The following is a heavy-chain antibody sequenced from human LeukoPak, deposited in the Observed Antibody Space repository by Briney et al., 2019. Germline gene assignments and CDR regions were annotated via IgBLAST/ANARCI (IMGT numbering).Heavy chain of an antibody. CDR1: GYTFTGYY. J-gene: IGHJ6*02. D-gene: IGHD5-18*01. V-gene: IGHV1-2*02. CDR2: INPNSGGT. Sequence: ASAKVSCKASGYTFTGYYMHWVRQAPGQGLEWMGWINPNSGGTNYAQKFQGRVTMARDTSISTAYMELSRLRSDDTAVYYCARELNGYSYGYTGMDVWGQGTTVTVSS. CDR3: ARELNGYSYGYTGMDV.